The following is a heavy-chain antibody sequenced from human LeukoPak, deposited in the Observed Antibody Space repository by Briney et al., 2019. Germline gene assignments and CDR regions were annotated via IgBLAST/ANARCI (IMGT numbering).Heavy chain of an antibody. CDR2: INSDESVT. D-gene: IGHD2-2*01. CDR3: GRSRFTTSSFDY. V-gene: IGHV3-74*03. Sequence: GVLRLSCAASGFTFSSSWMQWVRQAPGQGLVWVSRINSDESVTTYTNSVKGRFTISRDNAKNTLYLQMNSLRAEDTAMYYCGRSRFTTSSFDYWVQGTLVTVSS. J-gene: IGHJ4*02. CDR1: GFTFSSSW.